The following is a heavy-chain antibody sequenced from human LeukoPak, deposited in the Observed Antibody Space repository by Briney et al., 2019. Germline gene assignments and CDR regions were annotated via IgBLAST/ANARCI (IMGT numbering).Heavy chain of an antibody. CDR3: ASIEPHYYDSSGSPGYFDY. V-gene: IGHV4-34*01. CDR1: GGSFSGYY. Sequence: SETLSLTCAVYGGSFSGYYWSWIRQPPGKGLEWIGEINHSGSTNYNPSLKSRVTISVDTSKNQFSLKLSSVTAADTAVYYCASIEPHYYDSSGSPGYFDYWGQGTLVTVSS. J-gene: IGHJ4*02. D-gene: IGHD3-22*01. CDR2: INHSGST.